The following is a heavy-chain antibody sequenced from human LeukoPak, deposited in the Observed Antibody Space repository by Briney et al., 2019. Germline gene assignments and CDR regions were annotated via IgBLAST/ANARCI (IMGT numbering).Heavy chain of an antibody. CDR1: GFTFSSYW. J-gene: IGHJ4*02. V-gene: IGHV3-7*03. Sequence: GGSLRLSCAASGFTFSSYWMTWVRQAPGKGLEWVANIKQDGSERNYVDSVRGRFTISRDNAKNSLYLQMNTLRDEDAAVYYCATGAGCGYWGQGTLVTVSS. CDR2: IKQDGSER. CDR3: ATGAGCGY. D-gene: IGHD6-19*01.